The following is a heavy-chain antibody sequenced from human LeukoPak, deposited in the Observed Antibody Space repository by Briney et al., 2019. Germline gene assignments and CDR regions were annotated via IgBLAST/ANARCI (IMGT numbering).Heavy chain of an antibody. D-gene: IGHD4-11*01. J-gene: IGHJ5*02. CDR1: GYTFTSYG. CDR2: ISAYNGNT. Sequence: ASVKVSCKASGYTFTSYGISWVRQAPGQGLGWMGWISAYNGNTDYAHKLQRRVTITTATATKTTNKDLRSRRSCDTTAYYCTXXXDYTPRLRFDPWGQGTLVTVSS. CDR3: TXXXDYTPRLRFDP. V-gene: IGHV1-18*01.